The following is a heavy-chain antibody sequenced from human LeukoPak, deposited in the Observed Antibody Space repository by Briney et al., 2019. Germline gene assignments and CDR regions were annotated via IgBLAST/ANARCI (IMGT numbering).Heavy chain of an antibody. Sequence: EASVKVSCKGSDYTFTSYGISWVRQAPGQGLEWMGWISAYNGNTNYAQKLQGRVTMSTDTSTSTAYMELRSLRSDDTAVYYCAREGYCNKTICDKPFDYWGQGTLVTVSS. J-gene: IGHJ4*02. V-gene: IGHV1-18*01. CDR3: AREGYCNKTICDKPFDY. CDR1: DYTFTSYG. D-gene: IGHD2-2*01. CDR2: ISAYNGNT.